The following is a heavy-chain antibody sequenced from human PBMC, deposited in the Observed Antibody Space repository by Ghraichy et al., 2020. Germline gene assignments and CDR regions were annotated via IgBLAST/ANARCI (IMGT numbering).Heavy chain of an antibody. J-gene: IGHJ2*01. CDR1: GGSINTYY. Sequence: SETLSLTCTISGGSINTYYWNWIRQSPGNELEWIGYIYYNGNTNYNPSLRSRVTIAVDTSKNQFSLNLRPLTAADTAVYYCARFTGYDILTGYQTNRYFDLWGRGTLVTVSS. V-gene: IGHV4-59*01. CDR3: ARFTGYDILTGYQTNRYFDL. CDR2: IYYNGNT. D-gene: IGHD3-9*01.